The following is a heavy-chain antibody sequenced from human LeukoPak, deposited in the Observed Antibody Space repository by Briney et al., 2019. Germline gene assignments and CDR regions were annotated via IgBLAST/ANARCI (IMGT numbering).Heavy chain of an antibody. D-gene: IGHD3-10*01. J-gene: IGHJ6*02. V-gene: IGHV1-18*01. Sequence: WASVKVSCTASGYTFTNYGISWVRQAPGQGLEWMGWISAYSGNTNYAQILQGRVTMTTDTSTSTAYMELRTLASDDTAVYYCARDYYHDSPGYGMDVWGQGTTVTVSS. CDR2: ISAYSGNT. CDR3: ARDYYHDSPGYGMDV. CDR1: GYTFTNYG.